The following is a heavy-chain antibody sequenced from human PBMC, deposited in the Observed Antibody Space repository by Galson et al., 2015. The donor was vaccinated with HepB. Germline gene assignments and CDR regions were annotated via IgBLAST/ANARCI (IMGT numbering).Heavy chain of an antibody. CDR3: AKAGAAAGITDDP. J-gene: IGHJ5*02. V-gene: IGHV3-23*01. D-gene: IGHD6-13*01. CDR2: ISGSGGST. CDR1: GFTFSSYA. Sequence: SLRLSCAASGFTFSSYAMSWVRQAPGKGLEWVSAISGSGGSTYYADSVKGRFTISRDNSKNTLYLQMNSLRDEATAVYYCAKAGAAAGITDDPWGQGTLVTVSS.